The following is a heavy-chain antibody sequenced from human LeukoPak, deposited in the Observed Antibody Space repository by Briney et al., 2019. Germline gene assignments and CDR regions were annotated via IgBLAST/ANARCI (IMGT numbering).Heavy chain of an antibody. D-gene: IGHD3-22*01. CDR2: IRYDGSNK. V-gene: IGHV3-30*02. Sequence: GGSLRLSCAASGFTFSSYGMHWVRQAPGKGLEWVAFIRYDGSNKYYADSVKGRFTISRDNSKNTLYLQMNRLRAEDTAVYYCAKGGLVFVVVALPDYWGQGTLVTVSS. CDR3: AKGGLVFVVVALPDY. J-gene: IGHJ4*02. CDR1: GFTFSSYG.